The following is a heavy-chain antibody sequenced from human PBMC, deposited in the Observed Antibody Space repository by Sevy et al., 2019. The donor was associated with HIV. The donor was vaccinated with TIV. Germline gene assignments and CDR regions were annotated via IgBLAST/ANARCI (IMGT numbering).Heavy chain of an antibody. J-gene: IGHJ6*03. Sequence: GESLKISCKGSGYSFTSYWIGWVRQMPGKGLEWMGIIYPGDSDTRYSPSFQGQVTISADKSISTAYLQWSSLKASDTAMYYCARHGSVSSRWYLAKKGYYYYYMDVWGKGTTVTVSS. D-gene: IGHD6-19*01. CDR1: GYSFTSYW. CDR3: ARHGSVSSRWYLAKKGYYYYYMDV. CDR2: IYPGDSDT. V-gene: IGHV5-51*01.